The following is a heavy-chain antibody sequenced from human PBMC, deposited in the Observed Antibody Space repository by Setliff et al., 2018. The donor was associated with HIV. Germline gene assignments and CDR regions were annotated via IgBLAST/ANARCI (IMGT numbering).Heavy chain of an antibody. CDR1: GGSISSSSYY. D-gene: IGHD3-3*01. CDR2: VYHSGTT. CDR3: MRGRSITIFGVAYFDF. Sequence: ETLSLTCTVSGGSISSSSYYWGWIRQPPGKGLEWIGSVYHSGTTYYNPSLKSRVTISVDMSNNQFSLKVTSVTAADTAVYYCMRGRSITIFGVAYFDFWGQGTQVTVSS. J-gene: IGHJ4*02. V-gene: IGHV4-39*07.